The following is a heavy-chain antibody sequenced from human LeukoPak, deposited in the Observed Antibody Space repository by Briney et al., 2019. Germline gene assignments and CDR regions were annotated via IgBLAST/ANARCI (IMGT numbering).Heavy chain of an antibody. CDR2: IYYSGST. CDR1: GGSISSSSYY. Sequence: SETPSLTCTVSGGSISSSSYYWGWIRQPPGKGLEWIGSIYYSGSTYYNPSLKSRVTISVDTSKNQFSLKLSSVTAADTAVYYCARGRVSAGYSSGWYPIDAFDMWGQGTMVTVSS. J-gene: IGHJ3*02. V-gene: IGHV4-39*07. D-gene: IGHD6-19*01. CDR3: ARGRVSAGYSSGWYPIDAFDM.